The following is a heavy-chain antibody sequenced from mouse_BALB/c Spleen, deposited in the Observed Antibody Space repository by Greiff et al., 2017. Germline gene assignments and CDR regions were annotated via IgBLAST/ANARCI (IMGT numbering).Heavy chain of an antibody. V-gene: IGHV5-6-3*01. CDR3: ARVGSPFDY. Sequence: EVHLVESGGGLVQPGGSLKLSCAASGFTFSSYGMSWVRQTPDKRLELVATINSNGGSTYYPDSVKGRFTISRDNAKNTLYLQMSSLKSEDTAMYYCARVGSPFDYWGQGTTLTVSS. J-gene: IGHJ2*01. CDR1: GFTFSSYG. CDR2: INSNGGST.